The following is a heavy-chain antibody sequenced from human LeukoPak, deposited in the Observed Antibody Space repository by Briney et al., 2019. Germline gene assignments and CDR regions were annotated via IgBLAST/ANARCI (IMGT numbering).Heavy chain of an antibody. V-gene: IGHV1-2*02. CDR1: GYTFTGYY. CDR2: INPNSGGT. D-gene: IGHD3-22*01. J-gene: IGHJ4*02. CDR3: ASLLHDYYDSSGYYRPFDY. Sequence: ASVKVSCKASGYTFTGYYMHWVRQAPGQGLEWMGWINPNSGGTNYAQEFQGRVTMTRDTSISTAYMELSRLRSDDTAVYYCASLLHDYYDSSGYYRPFDYWGQGTLVTVSS.